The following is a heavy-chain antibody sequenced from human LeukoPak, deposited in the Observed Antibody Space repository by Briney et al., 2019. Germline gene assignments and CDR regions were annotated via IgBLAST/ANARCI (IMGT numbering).Heavy chain of an antibody. V-gene: IGHV3-21*01. J-gene: IGHJ4*02. CDR3: ASGIRERGFDY. Sequence: GGSLRLSCAASGFTFSTYAMNWVRQAPGRGLEWVSSINPSGSTIFYADSVKGRFTISRDNAKNSLYLQMNGLRAEDTALYFCASGIRERGFDYWGQGTLVTVSS. CDR1: GFTFSTYA. CDR2: INPSGSTI. D-gene: IGHD1-1*01.